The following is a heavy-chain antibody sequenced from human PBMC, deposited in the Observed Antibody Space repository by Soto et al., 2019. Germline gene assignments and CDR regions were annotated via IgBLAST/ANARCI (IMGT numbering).Heavy chain of an antibody. D-gene: IGHD5-18*01. Sequence: SETLSLTCTVSGGSISNYYWSWIRQPPGKELEWIGHIFYIGSTKYSPALQSRVTISVDTSKNQFSLKLSSVTAADTAVYYCARALSGYSYGPLDSWGQGTLVTVSS. CDR3: ARALSGYSYGPLDS. CDR1: GGSISNYY. J-gene: IGHJ4*02. CDR2: IFYIGST. V-gene: IGHV4-59*08.